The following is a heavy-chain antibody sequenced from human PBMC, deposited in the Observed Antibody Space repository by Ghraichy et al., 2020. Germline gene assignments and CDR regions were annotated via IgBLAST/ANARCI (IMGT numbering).Heavy chain of an antibody. V-gene: IGHV4-34*01. Sequence: SETLSLTCAVYGGSFSGYYWSWIRQPPGKGLEWIGEINHSGSTNYNPSLKSRVTISVDTSKNQFSLKLSSVTAADTAVYYCARPRGKLFDYGMDVWGQGTTVTVSS. CDR2: INHSGST. CDR3: ARPRGKLFDYGMDV. J-gene: IGHJ6*02. D-gene: IGHD4-23*01. CDR1: GGSFSGYY.